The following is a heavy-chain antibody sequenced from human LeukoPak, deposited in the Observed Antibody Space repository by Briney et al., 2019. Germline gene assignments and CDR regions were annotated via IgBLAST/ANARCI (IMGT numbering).Heavy chain of an antibody. V-gene: IGHV3-74*01. D-gene: IGHD2-15*01. CDR1: GFTFSYFW. Sequence: GGSLRLSCAASGFTFSYFWMHSVRQAPGKGLVWVSRINSDGSDTSYADSVKGRLTISRDNAKNTLYLQMNSLRAEDTAIYYCVGGYDPHYWGQGTLVTVSS. CDR2: INSDGSDT. J-gene: IGHJ4*02. CDR3: VGGYDPHY.